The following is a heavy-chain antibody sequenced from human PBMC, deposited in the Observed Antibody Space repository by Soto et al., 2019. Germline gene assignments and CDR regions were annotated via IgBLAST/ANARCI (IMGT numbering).Heavy chain of an antibody. J-gene: IGHJ6*02. CDR1: GGTFSSYA. D-gene: IGHD5-18*01. CDR2: IIPIFGTA. V-gene: IGHV1-69*12. Sequence: QVQLVQSGAEVKKPGSSVKVSCKASGGTFSSYAISWVRQAPGQGLEWMGGIIPIFGTANCAQKFQGRVTLTADESTSTADMGLSSLRSEDTAVYYCARDGVDTAMPYGMDVWGQGTTVTVSS. CDR3: ARDGVDTAMPYGMDV.